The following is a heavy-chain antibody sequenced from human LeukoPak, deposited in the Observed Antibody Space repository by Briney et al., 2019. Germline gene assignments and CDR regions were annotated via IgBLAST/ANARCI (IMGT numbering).Heavy chain of an antibody. CDR3: TTHSSSWSADYFDY. CDR2: IRSKSNSYAT. CDR1: GFTFSGSA. V-gene: IGHV3-73*01. J-gene: IGHJ4*02. Sequence: GGSLTLSCAASGFTFSGSAMHWVRQASGKGLEWVGRIRSKSNSYATAYAASVKGRFTISRDDSKNTAYLHMNSLKIEDTAVYYCTTHSSSWSADYFDYWGQGTLVTVSS. D-gene: IGHD6-13*01.